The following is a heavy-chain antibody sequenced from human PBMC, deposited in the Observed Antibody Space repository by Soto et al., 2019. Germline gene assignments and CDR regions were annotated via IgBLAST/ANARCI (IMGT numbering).Heavy chain of an antibody. CDR2: ILYSGTT. D-gene: IGHD2-8*01. CDR3: ARNGALDY. V-gene: IGHV4-30-4*01. Sequence: QVQLQESGPGLVKPSQTLSLTCTVSGGSINSGDYYWSWIRQPPGKGLEWIGYILYSGTTNYNPSLESRLTISVDTSKNQFSLKLTPVTAADTAVYYCARNGALDYWGRGTLVTVSS. J-gene: IGHJ4*02. CDR1: GGSINSGDYY.